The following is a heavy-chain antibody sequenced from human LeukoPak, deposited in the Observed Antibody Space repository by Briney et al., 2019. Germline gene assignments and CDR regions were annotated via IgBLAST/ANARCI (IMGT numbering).Heavy chain of an antibody. J-gene: IGHJ4*02. CDR2: IYHSGST. D-gene: IGHD3-10*01. CDR1: GYSISSGYY. CDR3: ARASTYYYGSATPLIDY. V-gene: IGHV4-38-2*02. Sequence: SETLSLTCTVSGYSISSGYYWGWIRQPPGKGLEWIGSIYHSGSTYYNPSLKSRVTISVDTSKNQFSLKLSSVTAADTAVYYCARASTYYYGSATPLIDYWGQGTLVTVSS.